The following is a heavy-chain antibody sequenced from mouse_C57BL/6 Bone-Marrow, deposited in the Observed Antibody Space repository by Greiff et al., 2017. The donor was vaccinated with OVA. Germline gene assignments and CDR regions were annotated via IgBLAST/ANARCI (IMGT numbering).Heavy chain of an antibody. Sequence: VQLQQSGPGLVKPSQSLSLTCSVTGYSITSGYYWNWIRQFPGNKLEWMGYISYDGSNNYNPSLKNRISITRDTSKNQFFLKLNSVTTEDTATYYCASLLLRYYYAMDYWGQGTSVTVSS. CDR2: ISYDGSN. D-gene: IGHD1-1*01. J-gene: IGHJ4*01. CDR3: ASLLLRYYYAMDY. V-gene: IGHV3-6*01. CDR1: GYSITSGYY.